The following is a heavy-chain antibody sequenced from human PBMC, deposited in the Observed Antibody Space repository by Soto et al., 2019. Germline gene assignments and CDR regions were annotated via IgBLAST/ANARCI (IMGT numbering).Heavy chain of an antibody. Sequence: PGGSLGLSCAASGFTFTSFAMSWVRQAPGKGLEWVSTISGTGGSTYYPDSVKGRFTISRDNSKNTVYLQMNSLRAEDAAVYYCAKEMTSGYYLFDYWGQGTLVTVSS. CDR1: GFTFTSFA. CDR2: ISGTGGST. J-gene: IGHJ4*02. V-gene: IGHV3-23*01. D-gene: IGHD3-22*01. CDR3: AKEMTSGYYLFDY.